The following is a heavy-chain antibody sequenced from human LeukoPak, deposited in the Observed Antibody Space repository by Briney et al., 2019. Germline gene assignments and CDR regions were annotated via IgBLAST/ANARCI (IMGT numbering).Heavy chain of an antibody. Sequence: GRSLRLSCAASGFTFSSYAMHWVRQAPGKGLEWVAVISYDGSIKYCADSVKGRFTISRDNSKNTLYLQMNSLRAEDTAVYYCARAYSSSWNIPAYYYYGMDVWGQGTTVTVSS. CDR1: GFTFSSYA. V-gene: IGHV3-30-3*01. CDR3: ARAYSSSWNIPAYYYYGMDV. CDR2: ISYDGSIK. J-gene: IGHJ6*02. D-gene: IGHD6-13*01.